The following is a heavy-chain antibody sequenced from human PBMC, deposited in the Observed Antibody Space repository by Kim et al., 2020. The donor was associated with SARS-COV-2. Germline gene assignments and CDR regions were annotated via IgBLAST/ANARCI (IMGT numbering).Heavy chain of an antibody. CDR2: ITNSGDDT. CDR1: GFTFTSYA. V-gene: IGHV3-23*01. CDR3: AKGSSSSRPYYFDY. J-gene: IGHJ4*02. Sequence: GGSLRLSCAASGFTFTSYAMSWVRQAPGEGLEWVSAITNSGDDTYHANSVKGRFSISRDNSGNTLYLQMNSLRAEDTAIYYCAKGSSSSRPYYFDYWGQGTLVSVSS. D-gene: IGHD6-6*01.